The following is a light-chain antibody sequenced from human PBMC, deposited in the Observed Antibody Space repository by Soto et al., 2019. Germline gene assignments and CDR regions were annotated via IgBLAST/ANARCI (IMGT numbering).Light chain of an antibody. CDR3: QQSESLPLT. Sequence: DIQMTQSPSSVSASVGDRVTITCRASQGINSWLAWYQQKPGKAPKLLIYSTSNLQSGVPSRFSGSRSGKDFTLTITSLQPEDFATYFCQQSESLPLTFGGGTKVEIK. J-gene: IGKJ4*01. V-gene: IGKV1D-12*01. CDR1: QGINSW. CDR2: STS.